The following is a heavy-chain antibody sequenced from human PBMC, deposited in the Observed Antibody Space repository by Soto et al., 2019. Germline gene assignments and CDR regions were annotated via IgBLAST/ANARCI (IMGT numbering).Heavy chain of an antibody. D-gene: IGHD6-13*01. V-gene: IGHV3-48*02. CDR2: ISSSSSTI. Sequence: GGSLRLSCAASGFTFSSYSMNWVRQAPGKGLEWVSYISSSSSTIYYADSVKGRFTISRDNAKNSLYLQMNSLRDEDMAVYYCARDQVAAAGTYYYGMDVWRHATTVTAP. CDR3: ARDQVAAAGTYYYGMDV. J-gene: IGHJ6*02. CDR1: GFTFSSYS.